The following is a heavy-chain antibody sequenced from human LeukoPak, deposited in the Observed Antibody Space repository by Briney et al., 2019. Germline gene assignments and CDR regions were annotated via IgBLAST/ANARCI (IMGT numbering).Heavy chain of an antibody. Sequence: AGGSLRLSCAASGLTFSSHWMHWVRQAPGKGLEWVAVISYDGSNKYYADSVKGRFTISRDNYENTLYLQMNSLRAEDTAVYYCARDYFDWLRRTSNLFDYWGQGTLVTVSS. D-gene: IGHD3-9*01. CDR3: ARDYFDWLRRTSNLFDY. J-gene: IGHJ4*02. CDR1: GLTFSSHW. V-gene: IGHV3-30-3*01. CDR2: ISYDGSNK.